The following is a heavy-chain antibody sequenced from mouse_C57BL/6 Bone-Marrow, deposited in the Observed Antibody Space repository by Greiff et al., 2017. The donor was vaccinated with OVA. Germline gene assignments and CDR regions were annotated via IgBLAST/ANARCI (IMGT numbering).Heavy chain of an antibody. J-gene: IGHJ4*01. CDR2: IYPGNGDN. CDR1: GYTFTSYN. Sequence: LQQSGAELVRPGASVKMSCKASGYTFTSYNMHWVKQTPRQGLEWIGAIYPGNGDNSYNQKLKGKATLTVDNSSSTAYMQLSILTSEDAAVYFCARHCSSLYYYAMDYWGQGTSVTVSS. D-gene: IGHD1-1*01. V-gene: IGHV1-12*01. CDR3: ARHCSSLYYYAMDY.